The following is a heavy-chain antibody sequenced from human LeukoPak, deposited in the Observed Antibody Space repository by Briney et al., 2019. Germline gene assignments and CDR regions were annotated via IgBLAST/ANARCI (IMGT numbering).Heavy chain of an antibody. V-gene: IGHV3-21*01. D-gene: IGHD3-3*01. CDR2: FSSSSSYI. CDR3: ARGPDYDFWSGYLSFDY. CDR1: GFTFSSYS. J-gene: IGHJ4*02. Sequence: GGSLRLSCAASGFTFSSYSMNWVRQGPGKGLEWVSSFSSSSSYIYYADSVKGRFTISRDNAKNSLYLQMNSLRAEDTAVYYCARGPDYDFWSGYLSFDYWGQGTLVTVSS.